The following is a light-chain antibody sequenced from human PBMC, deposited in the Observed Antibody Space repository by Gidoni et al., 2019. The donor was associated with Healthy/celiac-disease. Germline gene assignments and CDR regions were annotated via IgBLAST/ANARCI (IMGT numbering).Light chain of an antibody. V-gene: IGLV3-21*04. CDR3: QVWDSSSDHHV. J-gene: IGLJ1*01. CDR1: NIGSKS. CDR2: YDS. Sequence: SYVLTQPPSVSVAPGKTARITCGGNNIGSKSVHLYQHKPGQAPVLVIYYDSDRPSGIPERFSGSNSGNTATLTISRVEAGDEADYYCQVWDSSSDHHVFGTGTKVTVL.